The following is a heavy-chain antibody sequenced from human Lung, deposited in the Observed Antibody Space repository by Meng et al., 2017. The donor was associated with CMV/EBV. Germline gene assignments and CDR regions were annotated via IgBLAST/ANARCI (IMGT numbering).Heavy chain of an antibody. J-gene: IGHJ4*02. CDR2: ISGSGGST. V-gene: IGHV3-23*01. Sequence: GEXXKISCAASGFTFSSYAMSWVRQAPGKGLEWVSAISGSGGSTYYADSVKGRFTISRDNSKNTLYLQMNSLRAEDTAVYYCAKAYSSSSVGTNRGFDYWXQGKXVNVAS. CDR3: AKAYSSSSVGTNRGFDY. D-gene: IGHD6-6*01. CDR1: GFTFSSYA.